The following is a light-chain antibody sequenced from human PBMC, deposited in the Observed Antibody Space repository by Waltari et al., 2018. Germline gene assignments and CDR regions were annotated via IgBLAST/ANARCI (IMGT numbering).Light chain of an antibody. CDR2: GAS. CDR3: QQYDASTPLT. Sequence: DIVLTPSPGTLSLYPWERATPSSRASQSLSSKFVAWYQQKAGQAPRLLIYGASTRATGIPDRFTGSGSGTDFTLTISRLESEDYALYYCQQYDASTPLTFGGGTKVEIK. V-gene: IGKV3-20*01. J-gene: IGKJ4*01. CDR1: QSLSSKF.